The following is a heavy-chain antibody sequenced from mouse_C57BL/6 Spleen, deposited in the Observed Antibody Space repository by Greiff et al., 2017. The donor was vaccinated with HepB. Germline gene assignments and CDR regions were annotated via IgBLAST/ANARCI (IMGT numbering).Heavy chain of an antibody. D-gene: IGHD2-4*01. Sequence: VQLKESGPGLVKPSQSLSLTCSVTGYSITSGYYWNWIRQFPGNKLEWMGYISYDGSNNYNPSLKNRISITRDTSKNQFFLQLNFVTTEDTATYYDAREDDYDDRFAYWGQGTLVTVSA. CDR3: AREDDYDDRFAY. J-gene: IGHJ3*01. CDR2: ISYDGSN. V-gene: IGHV3-6*01. CDR1: GYSITSGYY.